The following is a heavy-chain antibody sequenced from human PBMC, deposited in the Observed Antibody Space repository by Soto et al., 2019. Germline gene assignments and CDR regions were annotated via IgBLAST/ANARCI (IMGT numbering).Heavy chain of an antibody. J-gene: IGHJ5*02. Sequence: XETLSLTCAVYGGSFSGYYWSWIRQPPGKGLEWIGEINHSGSTNYNPSLKSRVTISVDTSKNHFSLKLSSVTAADTAVYYCASTFGIAAPGFDPWGQGTLVTVPS. D-gene: IGHD6-13*01. CDR3: ASTFGIAAPGFDP. CDR2: INHSGST. CDR1: GGSFSGYY. V-gene: IGHV4-34*01.